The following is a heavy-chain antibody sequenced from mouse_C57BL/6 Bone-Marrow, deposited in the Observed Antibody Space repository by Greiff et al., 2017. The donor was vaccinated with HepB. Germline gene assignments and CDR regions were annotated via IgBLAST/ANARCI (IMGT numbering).Heavy chain of an antibody. CDR3: ARKNSPFAY. CDR1: GFSLTSYG. V-gene: IGHV2-2*01. J-gene: IGHJ3*01. CDR2: IWSGGST. Sequence: VKLMESGPGLVQPSQSLSITCTVSGFSLTSYGVHWVRQSPGKGLEWLGVIWSGGSTDYNAAFISRLSISKDNSTSQVFFKMNSLQADDTAIYYCARKNSPFAYGGQGNLVTVSA.